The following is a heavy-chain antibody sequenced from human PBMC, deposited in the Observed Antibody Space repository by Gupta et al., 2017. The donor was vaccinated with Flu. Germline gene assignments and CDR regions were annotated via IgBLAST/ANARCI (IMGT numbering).Heavy chain of an antibody. D-gene: IGHD6-19*01. CDR3: ARGSDWSFDY. V-gene: IGHV3-7*01. J-gene: IGHJ4*02. CDR1: GFPFSRYL. CDR2: IKEDGSEK. Sequence: EVQLVESGGGLVQPGGSLRLSCTASGFPFSRYLMRWARQAPGKGLEGVANIKEDGSEKYYVDSVKGRFTISRDNAENSLYLQMNSLRVEDTGVYYCARGSDWSFDYWGQGTLVTVSS.